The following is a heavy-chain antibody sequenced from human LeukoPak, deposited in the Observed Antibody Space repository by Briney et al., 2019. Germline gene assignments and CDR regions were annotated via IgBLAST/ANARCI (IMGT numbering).Heavy chain of an antibody. CDR2: MSYDGSNK. D-gene: IGHD1-26*01. CDR1: GFTFSTYG. Sequence: GGSLRLSCAASGFTFSTYGMHWVRQAPGKGLEWVAFMSYDGSNKHYADSVKGRFTISRDNSKNTLYLQMNSLRAEDTAVYYCARAVGAKGGAFDIWGQGTVVTVSS. J-gene: IGHJ3*02. CDR3: ARAVGAKGGAFDI. V-gene: IGHV3-30*03.